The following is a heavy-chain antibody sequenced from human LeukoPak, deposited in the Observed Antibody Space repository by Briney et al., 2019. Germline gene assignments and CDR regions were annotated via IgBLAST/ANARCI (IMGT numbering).Heavy chain of an antibody. J-gene: IGHJ6*04. V-gene: IGHV5-10-1*01. CDR2: TDPSDSYT. CDR1: GYSFTSYW. Sequence: GESLKISCKGSGYSFTSYWISWVRQMPGKGLEWMGRTDPSDSYTNYSPSFQGHVTISADKSISTAYLQWSSLKASDTAMYYCARLGSVTTYYYYYYGMDVWGKGTTVTVSS. CDR3: ARLGSVTTYYYYYYGMDV. D-gene: IGHD4-17*01.